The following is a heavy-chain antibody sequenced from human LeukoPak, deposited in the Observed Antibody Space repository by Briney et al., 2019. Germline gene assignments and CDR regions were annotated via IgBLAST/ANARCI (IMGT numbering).Heavy chain of an antibody. CDR1: GFTFSSYG. D-gene: IGHD2-8*01. CDR3: AKGQIVLMVYATPVDY. J-gene: IGHJ4*02. CDR2: LSGSGGST. Sequence: GGSLRLSCAASGFTFSSYGMSWVRQAPGKGLEWVSALSGSGGSTYYADSVKGRFTISRDNSKNTLYLQMNSLRADDTAVYYCAKGQIVLMVYATPVDYWGQGTLVTVSS. V-gene: IGHV3-23*01.